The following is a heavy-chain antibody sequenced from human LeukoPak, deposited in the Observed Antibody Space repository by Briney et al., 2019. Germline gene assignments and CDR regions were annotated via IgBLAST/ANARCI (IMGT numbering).Heavy chain of an antibody. CDR2: ISYDGSHK. V-gene: IGHV3-30*03. J-gene: IGHJ4*02. Sequence: GRSLRLSCAPSGFTFSSYGMHWLRQAPGKGLECVAVISYDGSHKYYADSVKGRFTISRDNSKNTLYLQMNSLRAEDTAVYYCATGIYYYDSSGYSSFDYWGQGTLVTVSS. D-gene: IGHD3-22*01. CDR3: ATGIYYYDSSGYSSFDY. CDR1: GFTFSSYG.